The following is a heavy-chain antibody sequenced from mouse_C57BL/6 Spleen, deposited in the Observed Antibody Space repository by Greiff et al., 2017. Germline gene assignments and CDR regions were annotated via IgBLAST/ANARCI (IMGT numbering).Heavy chain of an antibody. V-gene: IGHV1-26*01. D-gene: IGHD3-2*02. CDR3: ARRRSGYRYFDV. CDR2: INPNNGGT. Sequence: EVQLQQSGPELVKPGASVKISCKASGYTFTDYYMNWVKQSHGKSLEWIGDINPNNGGTSYNQKFKGKATLTVDKSSSTAYMELRSLTSEDSAVYYGARRRSGYRYFDVWGTGTTVTVSS. CDR1: GYTFTDYY. J-gene: IGHJ1*03.